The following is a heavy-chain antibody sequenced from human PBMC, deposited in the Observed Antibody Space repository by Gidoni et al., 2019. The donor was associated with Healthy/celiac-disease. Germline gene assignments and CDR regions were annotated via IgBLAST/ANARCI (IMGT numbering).Heavy chain of an antibody. CDR2: ITGRGGRT. CDR1: GFTFSSYA. CDR3: AKESSGLYYFDF. Sequence: EVQLLESGGGLVQPGGSLRLSGAASGFTFSSYAMGWVRPAPGRGLEWVSAITGRGGRTYYADSVKGRFSISRDNSWNTLYLQMNSLRAEDTAVYYCAKESSGLYYFDFWGQGTLVTVSS. D-gene: IGHD3-22*01. V-gene: IGHV3-23*01. J-gene: IGHJ4*02.